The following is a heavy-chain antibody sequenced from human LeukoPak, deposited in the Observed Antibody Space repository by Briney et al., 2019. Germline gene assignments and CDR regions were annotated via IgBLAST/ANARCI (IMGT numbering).Heavy chain of an antibody. D-gene: IGHD3-16*02. CDR1: GFTFSSYW. J-gene: IGHJ3*02. Sequence: GGSLRLSCAASGFTFSSYWMHWVRQAPGKGLVWVSRINSDGSSTSYADSVKGRSTISRDNAKNTLYLQMNSLRAEDTAVYYCAREIMITFGGVIAPADAFDIWGQGTMVTVSS. CDR2: INSDGSST. CDR3: AREIMITFGGVIAPADAFDI. V-gene: IGHV3-74*01.